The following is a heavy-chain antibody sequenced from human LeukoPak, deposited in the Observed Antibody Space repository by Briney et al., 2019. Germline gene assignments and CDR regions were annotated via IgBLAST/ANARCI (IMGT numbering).Heavy chain of an antibody. CDR1: GYSISSNYY. D-gene: IGHD2-15*01. CDR2: INGLGGT. J-gene: IGHJ6*02. V-gene: IGHV4-38-2*02. CDR3: ARVGGGSDPYYAMDV. Sequence: KPSETLSLTCTVSGYSISSNYYWGWVRQPPGKGLQLIGSINGLGGTYYTPSLKSRVTISVDTSKNQFSLQLNSVTDADTAVYYCARVGGGSDPYYAMDVWGQGTTVTVSS.